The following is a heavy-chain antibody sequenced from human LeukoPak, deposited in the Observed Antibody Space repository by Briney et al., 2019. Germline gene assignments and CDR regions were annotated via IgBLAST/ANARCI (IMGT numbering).Heavy chain of an antibody. J-gene: IGHJ4*02. CDR2: ISSSSSYI. CDR3: ARDLGIAAAGVY. D-gene: IGHD6-13*01. Sequence: GGSLRLSCAASGFTFSSYSRNWVRQAPGKGLEWVSSISSSSSYIYYADSVKGRFTISRDNAKNSLYLQMNSLRAEDTAVYYCARDLGIAAAGVYWGQGTLVTVSS. CDR1: GFTFSSYS. V-gene: IGHV3-21*01.